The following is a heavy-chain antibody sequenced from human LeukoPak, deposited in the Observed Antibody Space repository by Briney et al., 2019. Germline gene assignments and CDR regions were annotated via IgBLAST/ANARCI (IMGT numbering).Heavy chain of an antibody. CDR2: INSDGRTT. CDR1: GFTFRTYW. CDR3: VKSGIPGPLALDI. V-gene: IGHV3-74*01. J-gene: IGHJ3*02. D-gene: IGHD3-10*01. Sequence: GESLRLSCVASGFTFRTYWMHWVRQAPGKGLVWVSRINSDGRTTTYADSVKGRFTISRDNAENTLYLQMNSLRAEDTAVYYCVKSGIPGPLALDIWGQGTVVTVSS.